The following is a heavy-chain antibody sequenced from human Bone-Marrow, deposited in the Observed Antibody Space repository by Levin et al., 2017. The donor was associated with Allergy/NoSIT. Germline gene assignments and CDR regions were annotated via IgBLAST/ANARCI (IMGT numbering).Heavy chain of an antibody. V-gene: IGHV3-48*02. CDR2: ISRGSDTI. Sequence: RAGGSLRLSCAASGFTFSSYSMNWVRQAPGKGLEWVSYISRGSDTIWYADSVKGRFTISRDNAKNSLFLQMNSLRDDDTALYYCVRDSSYAFDYWGQGALVTVS. J-gene: IGHJ4*02. CDR1: GFTFSSYS. D-gene: IGHD2-2*01. CDR3: VRDSSYAFDY.